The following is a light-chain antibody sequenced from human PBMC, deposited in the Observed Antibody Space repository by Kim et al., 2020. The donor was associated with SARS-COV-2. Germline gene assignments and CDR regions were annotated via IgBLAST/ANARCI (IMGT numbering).Light chain of an antibody. Sequence: QSVLTQPPSVSAAPGQKVTISCSGSSSNIGNNYVSWYQQLPGTAPKLLIYDNNKRPSGIPDRFSGSKSGTSATLGITGLQTGDEADYYCGTCDSSLSTGIFGEGTQLNVL. CDR1: SSNIGNNY. J-gene: IGLJ2*01. CDR3: GTCDSSLSTGI. CDR2: DNN. V-gene: IGLV1-51*01.